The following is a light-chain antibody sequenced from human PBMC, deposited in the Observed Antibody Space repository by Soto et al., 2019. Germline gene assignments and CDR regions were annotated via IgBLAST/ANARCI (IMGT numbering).Light chain of an antibody. Sequence: QSVLTQPASVSGSPGQSITISCTGTSSDIFAYGYVSWYQHHPGKAPKVLIYDVNNRPSGVSDRFSGSKSGNTASLTISGLQAEDEADYYCSSYVSGTWLFGGGTKVTVL. V-gene: IGLV2-14*01. CDR1: SSDIFAYGY. CDR3: SSYVSGTWL. J-gene: IGLJ3*02. CDR2: DVN.